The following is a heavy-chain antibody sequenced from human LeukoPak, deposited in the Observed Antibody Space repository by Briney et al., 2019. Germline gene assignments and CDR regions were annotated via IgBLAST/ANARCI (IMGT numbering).Heavy chain of an antibody. CDR3: ARNIVVVVAAYGRAFDI. CDR1: GYTFTSYD. Sequence: GASVKVSCKASGYTFTSYDINWVRQATGQGLEWMGWMNPNSGNTGYAQKFQGRVAMTRNTSISTAYMELSSLRSEDTAVYYCARNIVVVVAAYGRAFDIWGQGTMVTVSS. V-gene: IGHV1-8*01. CDR2: MNPNSGNT. D-gene: IGHD2-15*01. J-gene: IGHJ3*02.